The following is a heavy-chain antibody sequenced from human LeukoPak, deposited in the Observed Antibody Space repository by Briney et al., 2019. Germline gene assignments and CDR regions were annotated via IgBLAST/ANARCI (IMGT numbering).Heavy chain of an antibody. CDR2: INHSGST. V-gene: IGHV4-34*01. D-gene: IGHD6-19*01. CDR1: GGSFSGYY. CDR3: ARRLRYSSGWYGY. Sequence: PSETLSLTCAVYGGSFSGYYWSWIRQPPGKGLEWIGEINHSGSTNYNPYLKSRVTISVDTSKNQFSLKLSSVTAADTAVYYCARRLRYSSGWYGYWGQGTLVTVSS. J-gene: IGHJ4*02.